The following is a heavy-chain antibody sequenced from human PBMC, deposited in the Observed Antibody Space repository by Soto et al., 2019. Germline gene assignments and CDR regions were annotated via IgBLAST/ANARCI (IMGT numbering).Heavy chain of an antibody. Sequence: SETLSLTCTVSGGSISSYYWSWIRQPPGKGLEWIGYIYYSGSTNYNPSLKSRVTISVDTSKNQFSLKLSSVTAADTAVYYCARHGSGSYHLYYYYMDVWGKGTTVTVSS. J-gene: IGHJ6*03. CDR1: GGSISSYY. D-gene: IGHD3-10*01. CDR2: IYYSGST. CDR3: ARHGSGSYHLYYYYMDV. V-gene: IGHV4-59*08.